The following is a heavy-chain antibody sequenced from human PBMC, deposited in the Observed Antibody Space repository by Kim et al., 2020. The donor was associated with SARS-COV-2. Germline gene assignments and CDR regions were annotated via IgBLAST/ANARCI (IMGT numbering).Heavy chain of an antibody. CDR3: ARGFSAYTAMVDY. CDR1: GFTISSYG. Sequence: GGSLRLSCAASGFTISSYGMHWVRQAPGKGLEWVAVIWYDGISKYYADSVKGRFTISRDNSENTLYLQMNSLRAEDTAVYYCARGFSAYTAMVDYWGQGT. D-gene: IGHD5-18*01. J-gene: IGHJ4*02. CDR2: IWYDGISK. V-gene: IGHV3-33*01.